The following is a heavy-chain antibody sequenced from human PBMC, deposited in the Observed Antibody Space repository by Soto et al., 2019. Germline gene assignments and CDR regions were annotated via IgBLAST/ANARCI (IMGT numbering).Heavy chain of an antibody. CDR2: ISSSGSTI. CDR1: GFTFSDYY. Sequence: GGSLRLSCAASGFTFSDYYMSWIRQAPGKGLEWVSYISSSGSTIYYADSVKGRFTISRDNAKNSLYLQMNSLRAEDTAVYYCARGCSSTSCYEGYNWFDPWGQGTLVTVSS. D-gene: IGHD2-2*01. CDR3: ARGCSSTSCYEGYNWFDP. J-gene: IGHJ5*02. V-gene: IGHV3-11*01.